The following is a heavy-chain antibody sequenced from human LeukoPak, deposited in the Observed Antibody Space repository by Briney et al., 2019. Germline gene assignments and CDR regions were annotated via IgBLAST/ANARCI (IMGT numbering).Heavy chain of an antibody. CDR1: GFTFSNFP. CDR2: ISADRAP. J-gene: IGHJ4*02. V-gene: IGHV3-23*01. D-gene: IGHD6-19*01. CDR3: GKDTEGVCGWFLFDY. Sequence: PGGSLRLSCAASGFTFSNFPMNWVRQAPGKGLEWVAAISADRAPYYADAESVKGRFTISRDNSKNTLYLHMDSLRVEDTAVYYCGKDTEGVCGWFLFDYWGQGTLVTVSS.